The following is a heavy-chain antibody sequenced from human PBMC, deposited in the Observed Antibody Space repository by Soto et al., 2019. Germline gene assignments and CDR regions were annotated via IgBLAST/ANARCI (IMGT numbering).Heavy chain of an antibody. D-gene: IGHD3-3*01. CDR1: GFTFSSYA. CDR3: AKGSTHNDLGRFDH. CDR2: IDGSGGST. Sequence: GGSLRLSCAVSGFTFSSYAMSWVRQAPGKGLEWVSAIDGSGGSTYYADSVKGRFTISRDNSKNTLYLQMNSLRAEDTAVYFCAKGSTHNDLGRFDHWGQGTLVTVSS. V-gene: IGHV3-23*01. J-gene: IGHJ4*02.